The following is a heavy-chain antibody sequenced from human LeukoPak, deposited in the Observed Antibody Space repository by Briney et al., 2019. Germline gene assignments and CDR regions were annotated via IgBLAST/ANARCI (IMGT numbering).Heavy chain of an antibody. J-gene: IGHJ4*02. CDR3: AKLRGSTWDPFDY. CDR2: ISGSGDST. CDR1: GGTFSSYA. V-gene: IGHV3-23*01. D-gene: IGHD6-13*01. Sequence: ASVKVSCKASGGTFSSYAISWVRQAPGKGLDWVSTISGSGDSTYYVDSVKGRFSISRDNSKNTVYLQMNSLRAEDTAVYYCAKLRGSTWDPFDYWGQGTLVTVSS.